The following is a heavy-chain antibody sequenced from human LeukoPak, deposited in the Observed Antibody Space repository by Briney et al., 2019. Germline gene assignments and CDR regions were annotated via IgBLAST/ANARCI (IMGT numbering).Heavy chain of an antibody. J-gene: IGHJ4*02. CDR1: GFTFSSYT. Sequence: GGSLRLSCAASGFTFSSYTMNWVRQAPGKGLEWVSSISSSSSYMYYADSVKGRFTISRDNAKNSLYLQMNSLRAEDTAVYYCATGGVHYYDSSADYWGQGTLVTVSS. CDR2: ISSSSSYM. V-gene: IGHV3-21*01. D-gene: IGHD3-22*01. CDR3: ATGGVHYYDSSADY.